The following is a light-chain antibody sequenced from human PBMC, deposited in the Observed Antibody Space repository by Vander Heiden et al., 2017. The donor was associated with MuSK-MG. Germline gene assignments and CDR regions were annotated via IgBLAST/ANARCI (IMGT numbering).Light chain of an antibody. CDR1: QSVLYSSNNKNY. Sequence: DIVMTQSPDSLAVSLGERAPINCKSSQSVLYSSNNKNYLAWYQQKPGQPPKLLIYWASTRESGVPDRVSGSGYGTECTLTISSLQAEDVAVYYGQQYDSKHPWTFGQGTKVEIK. J-gene: IGKJ1*01. CDR2: WAS. V-gene: IGKV4-1*01. CDR3: QQYDSKHPWT.